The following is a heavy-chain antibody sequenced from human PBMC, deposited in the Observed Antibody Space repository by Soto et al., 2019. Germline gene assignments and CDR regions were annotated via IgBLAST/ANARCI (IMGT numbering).Heavy chain of an antibody. V-gene: IGHV1-18*01. J-gene: IGHJ5*02. CDR1: GYTFTSYG. D-gene: IGHD2-2*01. CDR2: ISAYNGNT. Sequence: QVQLVQSGAEVKKPGASVKVSCKASGYTFTSYGISWVRQAPGQGLEWMGWISAYNGNTNYAQKLQGRVTMTTDTYTSHADMELRSMRSDDTAVYYCARCAHIPNRSTSCYWWFYPWGQGTLVNVSS. CDR3: ARCAHIPNRSTSCYWWFYP.